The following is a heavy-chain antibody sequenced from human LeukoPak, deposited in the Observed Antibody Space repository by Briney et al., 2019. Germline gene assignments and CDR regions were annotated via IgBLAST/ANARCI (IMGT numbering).Heavy chain of an antibody. CDR2: ISSSSCYI. J-gene: IGHJ4*02. D-gene: IGHD6-13*01. CDR1: GFTFSNYS. CDR3: ARRRIAAAEDAFDI. Sequence: GRSLRLSCAASGFTFSNYSMNWVRQAPGKGLEWVSSISSSSCYIYYADSVKGRFTISRDNAKNSLYLQMNSLRAEDTAVYYCARRRIAAAEDAFDIWGQGTLVTVSS. V-gene: IGHV3-21*01.